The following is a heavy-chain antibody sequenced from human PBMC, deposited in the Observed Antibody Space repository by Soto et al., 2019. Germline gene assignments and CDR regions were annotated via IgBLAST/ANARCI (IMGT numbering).Heavy chain of an antibody. Sequence: EVQLVESGGGLVKPGGSLRLSCAASGFIFSNGWMNWVRQAPGKGLEWVGRIKSKAAGETTDYAAPVKGRFTISRDDSKDTLYLQMSSLKTEDTAVYYCSLGWELLYWGQGTLVTVSS. J-gene: IGHJ4*02. CDR2: IKSKAAGETT. V-gene: IGHV3-15*07. CDR1: GFIFSNGW. D-gene: IGHD1-26*01. CDR3: SLGWELLY.